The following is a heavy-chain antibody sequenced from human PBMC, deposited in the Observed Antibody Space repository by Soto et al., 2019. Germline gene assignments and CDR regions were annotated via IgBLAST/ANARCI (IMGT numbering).Heavy chain of an antibody. CDR3: ARARLMRLAPGSIAARGGNFDY. V-gene: IGHV4-31*03. CDR2: IYYSGST. Sequence: QVRLQESGPGLVKPSQTLSLTCTVSGGSISSGGYYWSWIRQHPGKGLEWIGYIYYSGSTYYNPSLKSRVTISVDTSKNQFSLKLSSVTAADTAVYYCARARLMRLAPGSIAARGGNFDYWGQGTLVTVSS. J-gene: IGHJ4*02. D-gene: IGHD6-6*01. CDR1: GGSISSGGYY.